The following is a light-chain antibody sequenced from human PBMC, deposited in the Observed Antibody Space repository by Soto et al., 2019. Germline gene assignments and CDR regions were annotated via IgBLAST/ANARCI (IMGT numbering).Light chain of an antibody. J-gene: IGKJ4*01. CDR2: AAS. CDR3: HQANNFPLT. V-gene: IGKV1-12*01. Sequence: DIQMTQSPSSVSASVGDRVTITCRASQGINNWLAWYQQKPGKAPKLRIYAASSLQSGVTSRFSGSGSGTEFTLTISSLPPEYFATYYCHQANNFPLTFGGGTKVEIK. CDR1: QGINNW.